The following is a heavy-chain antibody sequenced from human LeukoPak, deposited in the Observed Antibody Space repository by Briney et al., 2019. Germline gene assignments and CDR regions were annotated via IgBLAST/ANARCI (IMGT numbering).Heavy chain of an antibody. Sequence: ESGPTLVNPTQTLTLTCTFSGFSLSTSGVGVGWIRQPPGKALEWLALIYWDDDKRYSPSLKSRLTITKDTSKNQVVLTMTNMDPVDTATYYCARISRGYSYGRYYYYYYMDVWGKGTTVTVSS. CDR2: IYWDDDK. J-gene: IGHJ6*03. CDR3: ARISRGYSYGRYYYYYYMDV. D-gene: IGHD5-18*01. V-gene: IGHV2-5*02. CDR1: GFSLSTSGVG.